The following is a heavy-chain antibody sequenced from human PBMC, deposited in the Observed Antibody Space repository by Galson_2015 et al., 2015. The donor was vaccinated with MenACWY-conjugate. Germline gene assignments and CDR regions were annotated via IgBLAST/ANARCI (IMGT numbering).Heavy chain of an antibody. CDR1: GGTFSSYA. V-gene: IGHV1-69*06. J-gene: IGHJ6*03. D-gene: IGHD3-9*01. CDR3: ARSSQYYDILTGYPNYYYYMDV. CDR2: IIPIFGTA. Sequence: SVKVSCKASGGTFSSYAISWVRQAPGQGLEWMGGIIPIFGTANYAQKFQGRVTITADKSTSTAYMELSSLRSEDTAVYYCARSSQYYDILTGYPNYYYYMDVWGKGTTVTVSS.